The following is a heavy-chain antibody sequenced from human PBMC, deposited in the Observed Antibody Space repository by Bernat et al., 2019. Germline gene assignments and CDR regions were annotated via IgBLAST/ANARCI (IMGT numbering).Heavy chain of an antibody. J-gene: IGHJ4*02. CDR3: ARADYYDSSGTDY. CDR2: ISYDGSNK. CDR1: GFTFSSYA. D-gene: IGHD3-22*01. V-gene: IGHV3-30*07. Sequence: VQLVESGGGLVKPGGSLRLSCAASGFTFSSYAMHWVRQAPGKGLEWVAVISYDGSNKYYADSVKGRFTISRDNSKNTLYLQMNSLRAEDTAVYYCARADYYDSSGTDYWGQGTLVTVSS.